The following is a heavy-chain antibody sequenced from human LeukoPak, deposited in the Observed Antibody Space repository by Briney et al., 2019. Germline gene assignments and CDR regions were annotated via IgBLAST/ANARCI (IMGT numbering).Heavy chain of an antibody. Sequence: PSETPSLTCTVSGGSISSYYWSWIRQPAGKGLEWIGRIYTSGSTNYNPSLKSRVTMSVDTSKNQFSLKLSSVTAADTAVYYCARDQYYYGSGSYHRYDYWGQGTLVTVSS. CDR1: GGSISSYY. CDR2: IYTSGST. D-gene: IGHD3-10*01. CDR3: ARDQYYYGSGSYHRYDY. J-gene: IGHJ4*02. V-gene: IGHV4-4*07.